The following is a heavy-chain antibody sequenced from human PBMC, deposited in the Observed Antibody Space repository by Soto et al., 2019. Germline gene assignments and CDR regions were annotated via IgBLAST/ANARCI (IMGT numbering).Heavy chain of an antibody. CDR3: ARCGLVVITDWYFVL. CDR1: GGSISSSSYY. D-gene: IGHD3-22*01. V-gene: IGHV4-39*01. Sequence: TLSLTCTVSGGSISSSSYYWGWIRQPPGKGLEWIGSSYYSGSTYYNPSLKSRVTISVGTSKNQFSLKLGSVNGADPAVYYWARCGLVVITDWYFVLWGRGTLVTVSS. J-gene: IGHJ2*01. CDR2: SYYSGST.